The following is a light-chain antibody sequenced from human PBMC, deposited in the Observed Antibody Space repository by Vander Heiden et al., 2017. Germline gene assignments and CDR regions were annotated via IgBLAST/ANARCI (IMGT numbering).Light chain of an antibody. Sequence: EIVLTQSPATLSLSPGERATLSCRASQSVNTNLAWYQQKPGQAPRLLISDASNRATGIPARFSGSGSGTDFTLTISSLDPEDFAIYYCQQRRDWPLTFGGGTKVEIK. CDR1: QSVNTN. CDR3: QQRRDWPLT. CDR2: DAS. J-gene: IGKJ4*01. V-gene: IGKV3-11*01.